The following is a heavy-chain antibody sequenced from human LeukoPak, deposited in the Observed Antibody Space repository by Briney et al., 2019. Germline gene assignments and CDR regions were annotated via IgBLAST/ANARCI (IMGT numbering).Heavy chain of an antibody. Sequence: SETLSLTCAVYGGSFSGHYWSWIRQPPGKGLEWIGEINHSGSTNYNPSLKSRVTISVDTSKNQFSLKLSSVTAADTAVYYCARGGLGATGEFDYWGQGTLVTVSS. J-gene: IGHJ4*02. CDR2: INHSGST. D-gene: IGHD3-16*01. V-gene: IGHV4-34*01. CDR1: GGSFSGHY. CDR3: ARGGLGATGEFDY.